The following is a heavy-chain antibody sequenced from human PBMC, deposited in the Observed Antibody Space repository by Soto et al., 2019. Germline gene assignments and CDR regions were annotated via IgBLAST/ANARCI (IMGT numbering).Heavy chain of an antibody. J-gene: IGHJ6*02. D-gene: IGHD3-16*01. CDR1: GYSFTYFW. CDR3: AKQGGYYYYGMDA. Sequence: PXEFLKISFQCSGYSFTYFWISWVRQIPGKGLEWMGRIDPGDSNTIYSPSFQGHVTISVDKSSSTSYLQWGSLKASDTAIYYCAKQGGYYYYGMDAWGQGTTVTVSS. CDR2: IDPGDSNT. V-gene: IGHV5-10-1*01.